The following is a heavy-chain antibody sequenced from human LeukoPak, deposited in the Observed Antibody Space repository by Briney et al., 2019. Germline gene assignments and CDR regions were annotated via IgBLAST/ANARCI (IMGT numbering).Heavy chain of an antibody. CDR3: ARDIGYCSSTSRYRYGMDV. Sequence: GRSLRLSCAASGFTFSSYGMHRVRQAPGKGLEWVAVIWYDGSNKYYADSVKGRFTISRDNSKNTLYLQMNSLRAEDTAVYYCARDIGYCSSTSRYRYGMDVWGKGTTVTVSS. CDR1: GFTFSSYG. CDR2: IWYDGSNK. J-gene: IGHJ6*04. V-gene: IGHV3-33*01. D-gene: IGHD2-2*01.